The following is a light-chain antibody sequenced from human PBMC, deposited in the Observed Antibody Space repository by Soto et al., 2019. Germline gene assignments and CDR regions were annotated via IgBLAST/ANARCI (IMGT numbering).Light chain of an antibody. CDR3: QSFDTRLNSVV. CDR1: SSNIGAGYD. J-gene: IGLJ2*01. CDR2: SNN. Sequence: QSMVTQPPSASGALGQRVTISCTGSSSNIGAGYDVHWCQQFPGSAPRLLIFSNNNRPSGVPDRFSGSKSGTSASLDISGLQADDEADYYCQSFDTRLNSVVFGGGTKLTVL. V-gene: IGLV1-40*01.